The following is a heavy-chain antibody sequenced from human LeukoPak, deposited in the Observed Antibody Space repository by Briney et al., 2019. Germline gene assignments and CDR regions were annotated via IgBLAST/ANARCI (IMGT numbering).Heavy chain of an antibody. V-gene: IGHV3-23*01. Sequence: GGSLRLSCAASGFTVSSNYMSWVRQAPGKGLEWVSAISGSGGSTYYADSVKGRFTISRDNSKNTLYLQMNSLKTEDTAVYYCTTEDSSGYYTFDYWGQGTLVTVSS. CDR3: TTEDSSGYYTFDY. CDR2: ISGSGGST. J-gene: IGHJ4*02. CDR1: GFTVSSNY. D-gene: IGHD3-22*01.